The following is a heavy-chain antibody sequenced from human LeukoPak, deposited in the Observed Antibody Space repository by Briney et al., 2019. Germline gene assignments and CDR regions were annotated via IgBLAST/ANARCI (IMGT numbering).Heavy chain of an antibody. CDR2: INEDGSVQ. D-gene: IGHD3-10*01. Sequence: GVSLRLSCAASGFIISDYWMNWVRQVPGKGLEWVANINEDGSVQDYVDSVRGRFTISRDNAKNSVYLQMNSLRVEDTAVHYCASRESSMARSHWGQGTLVTVSS. V-gene: IGHV3-7*01. J-gene: IGHJ4*02. CDR3: ASRESSMARSH. CDR1: GFIISDYW.